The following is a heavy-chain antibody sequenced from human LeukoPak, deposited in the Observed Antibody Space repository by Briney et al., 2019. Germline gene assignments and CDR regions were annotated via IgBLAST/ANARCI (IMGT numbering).Heavy chain of an antibody. CDR3: AREIGYYFDSDDSRLRGRLDV. J-gene: IGHJ6*04. Sequence: GASVKVSCKASGYTFTDYYVHWVRRAPGLGLEWMGVINPGGGRTTYAQKFQDRVNMTRDTSTSTVYMELSGLTSADTALYYCAREIGYYFDSDDSRLRGRLDVWGKGTTVTVSS. V-gene: IGHV1-46*01. CDR1: GYTFTDYY. CDR2: INPGGGRT. D-gene: IGHD3-22*01.